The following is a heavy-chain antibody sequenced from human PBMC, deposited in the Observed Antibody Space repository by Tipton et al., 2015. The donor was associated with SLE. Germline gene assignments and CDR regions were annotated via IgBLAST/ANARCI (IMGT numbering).Heavy chain of an antibody. CDR2: IYYRGST. D-gene: IGHD3-10*01. J-gene: IGHJ4*02. Sequence: TLSLTCTVSGGSISSYYWSWIRQPPGKGLEWIGYIYYRGSTNYNPSLKSRVTISVDTSKNQFSLKLSSVTAADTAVYYCARGSPIQGYCDWGQGTLVTVSS. V-gene: IGHV4-59*08. CDR1: GGSISSYY. CDR3: ARGSPIQGYCD.